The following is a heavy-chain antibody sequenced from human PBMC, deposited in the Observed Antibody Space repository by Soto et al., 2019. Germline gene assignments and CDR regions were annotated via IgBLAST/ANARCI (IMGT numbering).Heavy chain of an antibody. V-gene: IGHV1-69*12. D-gene: IGHD4-17*01. CDR2: IIPIFGTA. J-gene: IGHJ4*02. CDR3: ARDISHSLTTVTTRLSY. Sequence: QVQLVQSGAEVKKPGSSVKVSCKASGGTFSSYAISWVRQAPGQGLEWMGGIIPIFGTANYAQKFQGRVTITADESTSTASMELSSLRSEDTAVYYCARDISHSLTTVTTRLSYWGQGTLVTVSS. CDR1: GGTFSSYA.